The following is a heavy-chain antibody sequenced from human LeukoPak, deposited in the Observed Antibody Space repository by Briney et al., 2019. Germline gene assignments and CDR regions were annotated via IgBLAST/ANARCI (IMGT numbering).Heavy chain of an antibody. Sequence: GASVKASCKASGYTFTSYGISWVRQAPGQGLEWMGWISAYNDNTNYAQKLQGRVTMTTDTSTSTAYMELRSLRSDDTAVYYCARAVVDSSADAFDIWGQGTMVTVSS. V-gene: IGHV1-18*01. D-gene: IGHD3-22*01. CDR3: ARAVVDSSADAFDI. CDR2: ISAYNDNT. J-gene: IGHJ3*02. CDR1: GYTFTSYG.